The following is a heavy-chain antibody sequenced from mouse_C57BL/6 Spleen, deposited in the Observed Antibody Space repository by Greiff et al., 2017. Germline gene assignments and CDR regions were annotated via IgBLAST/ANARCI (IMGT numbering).Heavy chain of an antibody. CDR1: GYTFTDYY. D-gene: IGHD1-1*01. Sequence: VQLQQSGPVLVKPGASVKMSCKASGYTFTDYYMNWVKQSHGKSLEWIGVINPYNGGTSYNQKFKGKATLTVDKSSSTAYMALNSLTSEDSAVYYGARSGGDYYGSSSDYWGQGTTLTVSS. CDR3: ARSGGDYYGSSSDY. V-gene: IGHV1-19*01. J-gene: IGHJ2*01. CDR2: INPYNGGT.